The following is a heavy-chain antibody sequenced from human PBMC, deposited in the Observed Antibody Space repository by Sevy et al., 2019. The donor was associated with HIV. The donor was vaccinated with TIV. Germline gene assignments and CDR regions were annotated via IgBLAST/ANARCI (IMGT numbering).Heavy chain of an antibody. Sequence: ASVKVSCKASGYTSTSYAMHWERQAPGRRLEWMGWINAGNDNTKYSQKFQGRVTITRDTSASTAYMELSSLRSEDTAVYYCARDRSIVVVPAAMNWFDPWGQGTLVTVSS. CDR3: ARDRSIVVVPAAMNWFDP. CDR2: INAGNDNT. CDR1: GYTSTSYA. V-gene: IGHV1-3*01. D-gene: IGHD2-2*01. J-gene: IGHJ5*02.